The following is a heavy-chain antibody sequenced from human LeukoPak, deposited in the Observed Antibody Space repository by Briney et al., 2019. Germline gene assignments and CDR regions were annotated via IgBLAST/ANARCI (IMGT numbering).Heavy chain of an antibody. CDR2: IRYDGSNK. D-gene: IGHD3-3*01. Sequence: GGSLRLSCAASGFTFSSYGMHWVRQAPGKGLEWVAFIRYDGSNKYYADSVKGRFTISRDNSKNTLYLQMNSLRAEDAAVYYCAKANDFWSGRDAFDIWGQGTMVTVSS. CDR3: AKANDFWSGRDAFDI. J-gene: IGHJ3*02. CDR1: GFTFSSYG. V-gene: IGHV3-30*02.